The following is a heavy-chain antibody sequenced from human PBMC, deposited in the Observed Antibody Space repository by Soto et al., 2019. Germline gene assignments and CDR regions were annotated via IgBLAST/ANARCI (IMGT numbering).Heavy chain of an antibody. CDR2: ISYDGSNK. CDR3: AKADYYDSSGYQIDL. Sequence: VGSHKLSCAASGFTFSSYGMHWVRQAPGKGLEWVAVISYDGSNKYYADSVKGRFTISRDNSKNTLYLQMNSLRAEDTAVYYCAKADYYDSSGYQIDLWGQGTLVTVSS. CDR1: GFTFSSYG. D-gene: IGHD3-22*01. J-gene: IGHJ5*02. V-gene: IGHV3-30*18.